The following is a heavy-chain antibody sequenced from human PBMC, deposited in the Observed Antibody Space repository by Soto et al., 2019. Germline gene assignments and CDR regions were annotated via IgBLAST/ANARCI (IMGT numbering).Heavy chain of an antibody. J-gene: IGHJ3*02. D-gene: IGHD2-15*01. CDR2: FDPEDGET. Sequence: VKVSCKVSGYTLTELSMHWVRQAPGKGLEWMGGFDPEDGETIYAQKFQGRVTMTEDTSTDTAYMELSSLRSEDTAVYYCATRGHIVVVVAATPDDAFDIWGQGTMVTVSS. CDR3: ATRGHIVVVVAATPDDAFDI. V-gene: IGHV1-24*01. CDR1: GYTLTELS.